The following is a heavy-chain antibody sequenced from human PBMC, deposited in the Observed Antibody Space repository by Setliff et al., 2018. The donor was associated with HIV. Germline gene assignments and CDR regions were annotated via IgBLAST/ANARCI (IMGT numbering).Heavy chain of an antibody. V-gene: IGHV4-39*07. CDR1: GGSISSSSSY. CDR2: MYYSGNT. Sequence: SETLSLTCIVSGGSISSSSSYWGWIRLPPGRGLEWIGSMYYSGNTYYNPSLKSRVTISLDKSKNQFSLKLTSVTAADTAVYYCARGTYYYETSGYHYDKTWAGTCFDYWGQGTLVTVSS. CDR3: ARGTYYYETSGYHYDKTWAGTCFDY. D-gene: IGHD3-22*01. J-gene: IGHJ4*02.